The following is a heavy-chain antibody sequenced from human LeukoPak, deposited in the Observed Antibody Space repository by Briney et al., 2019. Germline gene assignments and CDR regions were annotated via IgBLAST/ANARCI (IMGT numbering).Heavy chain of an antibody. D-gene: IGHD3-10*01. CDR3: ARDQDYYGSGRIFQH. J-gene: IGHJ1*01. V-gene: IGHV1-18*01. CDR2: ISAYNGNT. Sequence: ASVKVSCKASGYTFTSYGISWVRQAPGQGLEWMGWISAYNGNTNYAQKLQGRVTMTTDTSTSTAYMELRSLRSDDTAVYYCARDQDYYGSGRIFQHWGQGTLVTVSS. CDR1: GYTFTSYG.